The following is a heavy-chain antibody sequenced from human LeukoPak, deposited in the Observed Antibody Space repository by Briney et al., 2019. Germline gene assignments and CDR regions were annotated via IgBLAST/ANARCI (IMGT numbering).Heavy chain of an antibody. CDR3: AGGGYYDSSGYYYVRVLHF. Sequence: SETLSLTCAVYVGSFSDYYWSWIRQSPEKGLEWIGEINYSGSPNYNPSLKSRVTISVDTSKNQFSLKLSSVTAADTAVYFCAGGGYYDSSGYYYVRVLHFWGQGTLVTVSS. CDR2: INYSGSP. D-gene: IGHD3-22*01. J-gene: IGHJ4*02. V-gene: IGHV4-34*01. CDR1: VGSFSDYY.